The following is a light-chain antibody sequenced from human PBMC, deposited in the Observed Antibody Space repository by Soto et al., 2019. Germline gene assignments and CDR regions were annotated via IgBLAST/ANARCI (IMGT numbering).Light chain of an antibody. J-gene: IGKJ3*01. CDR1: QSISRY. V-gene: IGKV1-39*01. CDR2: SAS. CDR3: QQSYNGPLT. Sequence: DVQITQSPSSLSAPPPYRVTVTYRSGQSISRYLNWYQQRPGKAPKLLIYSASTLQTGVPSRFSSSGSGTDFTLTISSLQTEDFATYYCQQSYNGPLTFGPWTKVDIK.